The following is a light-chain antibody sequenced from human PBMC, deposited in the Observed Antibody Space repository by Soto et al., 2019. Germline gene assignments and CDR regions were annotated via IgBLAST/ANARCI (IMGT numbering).Light chain of an antibody. J-gene: IGKJ1*01. CDR2: DAS. CDR1: QSVSSY. CDR3: QQRSTWPPWT. Sequence: EIVLSQSPATLSLSPGERATLTCRACQSVSSYLAWYQQKPGQAPRLLIYDASNRATGIPARFSGSGSGTDFTLTITSLEPEDFAVYYCQQRSTWPPWTFGQGTKVEIK. V-gene: IGKV3-11*01.